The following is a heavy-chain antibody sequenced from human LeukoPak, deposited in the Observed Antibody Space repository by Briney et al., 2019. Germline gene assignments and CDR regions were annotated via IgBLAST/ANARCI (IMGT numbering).Heavy chain of an antibody. V-gene: IGHV1-69*05. CDR2: IIPIFGTA. CDR3: ARDLPDPRARNYYYYYMDV. CDR1: GGTFSSYA. Sequence: SVKVSYKASGGTFSSYAISWVRQAPGQGLEWMGGIIPIFGTANYAQKFQGRVTITTDESTSTAYMELSSLRSEDTAVYYCARDLPDPRARNYYYYYMDVWGKGTTVTVSS. D-gene: IGHD1-14*01. J-gene: IGHJ6*03.